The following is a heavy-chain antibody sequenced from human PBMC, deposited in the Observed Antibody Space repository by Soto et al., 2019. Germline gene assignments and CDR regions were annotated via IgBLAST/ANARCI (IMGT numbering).Heavy chain of an antibody. Sequence: QVPVVQSGTEVKKSGASVVVSCQASGYTFNSWDFTWVRQAPGEGLEWMGWISVYNGHTFYAQNLQGRVTLTTDTATNTAYMELRSLTSDDTAVYYCARSGDSGWNYLDYWGQGTLVIVSS. V-gene: IGHV1-18*01. CDR3: ARSGDSGWNYLDY. J-gene: IGHJ4*02. CDR2: ISVYNGHT. D-gene: IGHD6-19*01. CDR1: GYTFNSWD.